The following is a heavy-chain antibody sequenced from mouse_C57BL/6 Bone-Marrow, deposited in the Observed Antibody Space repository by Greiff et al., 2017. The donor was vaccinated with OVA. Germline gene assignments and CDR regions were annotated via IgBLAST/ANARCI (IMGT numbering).Heavy chain of an antibody. CDR3: ARRGTYYGDY. J-gene: IGHJ2*01. V-gene: IGHV1-81*01. D-gene: IGHD1-1*01. CDR2: IYPRSGNT. Sequence: VKLQESGAELARPGASVKLSCKASGYTFTSYGISWVKQRTGQGLEWIGEIYPRSGNTYYNEKFKGKATLTADKSSSTAYMELRSLTSEDSAVYFCARRGTYYGDYWGQGTTLTVSS. CDR1: GYTFTSYG.